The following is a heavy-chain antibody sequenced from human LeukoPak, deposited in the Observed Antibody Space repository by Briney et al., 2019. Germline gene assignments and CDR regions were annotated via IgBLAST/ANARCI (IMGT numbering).Heavy chain of an antibody. J-gene: IGHJ2*01. V-gene: IGHV3-11*04. Sequence: GGSLRLSCAASGFTFGDYYMSWIRQAPGKGLEWVSYITSSGSVIYYADFVKGRFTISRDNAKDSLYLQMNSLRAEDTAVYYCARGLLTTEWLLHYCFFDLWGRGTLVTVSS. D-gene: IGHD3-22*01. CDR1: GFTFGDYY. CDR3: ARGLLTTEWLLHYCFFDL. CDR2: ITSSGSVI.